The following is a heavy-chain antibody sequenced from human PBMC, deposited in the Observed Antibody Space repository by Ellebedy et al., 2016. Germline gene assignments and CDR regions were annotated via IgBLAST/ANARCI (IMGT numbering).Heavy chain of an antibody. CDR1: GYTFTSYD. CDR3: AADRGVVVARDDAFDI. J-gene: IGHJ3*02. Sequence: ASVKVSCKASGYTFTSYDVNWVRQAPGQGLEWMGGIIPIFGTANYAQKFQGRVTITADESTSTAYMELSSLRSEDTAVYYCAADRGVVVARDDAFDIWGQGTMVTVSS. D-gene: IGHD2-15*01. CDR2: IIPIFGTA. V-gene: IGHV1-69*13.